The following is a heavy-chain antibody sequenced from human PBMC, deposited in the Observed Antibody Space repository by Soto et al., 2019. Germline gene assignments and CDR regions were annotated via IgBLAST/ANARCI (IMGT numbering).Heavy chain of an antibody. CDR3: ATCDVLRTRSGGWCNWFDA. CDR1: GFTFSTFA. J-gene: IGHJ5*02. V-gene: IGHV3-23*01. Sequence: EVQLLESGGSLVQPGGSLRLSCAASGFTFSTFAMNWVRQAPGEGLEWVSSISGSGGNTQYADSVKGRVTISRDNSMYTLLLRMNALGAEDTAGYYGATCDVLRTRSGGWCNWFDAWGQGTLVIVSS. D-gene: IGHD2-21*01. CDR2: ISGSGGNT.